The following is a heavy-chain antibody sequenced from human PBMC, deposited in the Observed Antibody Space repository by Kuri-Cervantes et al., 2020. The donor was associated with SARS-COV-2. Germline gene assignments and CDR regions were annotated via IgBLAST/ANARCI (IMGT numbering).Heavy chain of an antibody. D-gene: IGHD2-2*01. CDR3: ARDYCSSTSCYYAY. CDR1: GGSISSHY. CDR2: IYYSGST. V-gene: IGHV4-59*11. Sequence: ESLKISCTVSGGSISSHYWSWIRQPPGKGLEWIGYIYYSGSTNYNPSLKSRVTISVDTSKNQFSLKLSSVTAADTAVYYCARDYCSSTSCYYAYWGQGTLVTVSS. J-gene: IGHJ4*02.